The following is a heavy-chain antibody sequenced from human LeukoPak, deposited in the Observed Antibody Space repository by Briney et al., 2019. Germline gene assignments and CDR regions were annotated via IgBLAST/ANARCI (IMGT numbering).Heavy chain of an antibody. CDR3: ARDHAALRYYFDY. V-gene: IGHV3-48*03. CDR1: GFTFSIHE. Sequence: GGSLRLSCAASGFTFSIHEMNWVRLAPGKGLEWVSFISSSGSTIYYADSVKGRFTISRDNSKSALFLQLNSLRAEDTAVYYCARDHAALRYYFDYWGQGTLITVSS. CDR2: ISSSGSTI. J-gene: IGHJ4*02. D-gene: IGHD1-14*01.